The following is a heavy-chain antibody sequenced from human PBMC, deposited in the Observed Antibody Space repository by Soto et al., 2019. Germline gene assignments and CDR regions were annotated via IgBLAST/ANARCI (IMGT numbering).Heavy chain of an antibody. CDR1: GYTFTGYY. CDR2: INPNSGGT. D-gene: IGHD2-2*01. V-gene: IGHV1-2*02. J-gene: IGHJ4*02. Sequence: GSSVKVSFKSSGYTFTGYYMHWVLQAPGQGLEWMGWINPNSGGTNYAQKFQGRVTMTRDTSISTAYMELSRLRSDDTAVYYCARDIVVVPAAVGEDDYWGQGTLVTVSS. CDR3: ARDIVVVPAAVGEDDY.